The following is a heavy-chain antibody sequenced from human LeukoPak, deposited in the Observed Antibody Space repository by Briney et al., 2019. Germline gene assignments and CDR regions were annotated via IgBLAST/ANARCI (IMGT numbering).Heavy chain of an antibody. D-gene: IGHD3-22*01. CDR2: ISHSGST. CDR3: ARRRPTMIVVVITRKGGFDP. Sequence: SETLSLTCAVYGRSFSGYYRSWIRQPPGKGLEWIGEISHSGSTNYNPSLKSRVTISVDTSKNQFSLKLSSVTAADTAVYYCARRRPTMIVVVITRKGGFDPWGQGTLVTVSS. V-gene: IGHV4-34*01. J-gene: IGHJ5*02. CDR1: GRSFSGYY.